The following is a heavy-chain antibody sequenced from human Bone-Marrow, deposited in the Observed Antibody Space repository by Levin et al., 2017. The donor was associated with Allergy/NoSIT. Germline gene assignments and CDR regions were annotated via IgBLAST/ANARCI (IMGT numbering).Heavy chain of an antibody. Sequence: ASVKVSCKVSGYTLTELSMHWVRQAPGKGLEWMGGFDPEDGDTIYAQSFQGRVTMTEDTSTDTAYMALSSLTSADTAVYYCTRTNRADAFDIWGQGTVVTVSS. CDR3: TRTNRADAFDI. J-gene: IGHJ3*02. CDR1: GYTLTELS. D-gene: IGHD1-14*01. V-gene: IGHV1-24*01. CDR2: FDPEDGDT.